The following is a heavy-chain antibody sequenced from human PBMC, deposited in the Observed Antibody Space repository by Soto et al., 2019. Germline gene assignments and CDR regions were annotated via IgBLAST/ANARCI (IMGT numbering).Heavy chain of an antibody. J-gene: IGHJ4*02. CDR3: TRDWDY. CDR1: GFILRNYW. V-gene: IGHV3-7*01. CDR2: IRQDGSET. Sequence: ELQLVESGGGLVQPGGSLRLSCTVSGFILRNYWMAWARQAPGKGLQWVAVIRQDGSETHYVDSVRGRFTISRDNAKNSLYLDMNSLRADDTAIYYCTRDWDYWGQGILVSVSS.